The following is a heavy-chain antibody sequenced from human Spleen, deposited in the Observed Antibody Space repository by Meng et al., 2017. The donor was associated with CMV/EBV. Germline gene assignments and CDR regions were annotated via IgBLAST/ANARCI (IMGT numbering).Heavy chain of an antibody. CDR1: GFTFSTYW. V-gene: IGHV3-74*01. Sequence: GESLKISCAASGFTFSTYWMHWVRQAPGKGLVWVSRIKSDGSSTSYADSVKGRFTISRDNAKNTLYLQMNSLRAEDTAVYYCARDNFWSGSHFDYWGQGTLVTVSS. J-gene: IGHJ4*02. CDR2: IKSDGSST. CDR3: ARDNFWSGSHFDY. D-gene: IGHD3-3*01.